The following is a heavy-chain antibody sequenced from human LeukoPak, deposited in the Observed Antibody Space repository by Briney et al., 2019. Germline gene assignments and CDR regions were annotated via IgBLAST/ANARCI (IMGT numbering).Heavy chain of an antibody. V-gene: IGHV3-74*01. J-gene: IGHJ3*02. Sequence: PGGSLRLSCAASGFTFSTYWMHWVRQAPGKGLVWVSRINSDGSSTRYADSVKGRFTISRDNAKNTLYLQMNSLRAEDTAVYYCARRRGIVVSAFDIWGQGTMVTVSS. CDR3: ARRRGIVVSAFDI. CDR2: INSDGSST. CDR1: GFTFSTYW. D-gene: IGHD3-22*01.